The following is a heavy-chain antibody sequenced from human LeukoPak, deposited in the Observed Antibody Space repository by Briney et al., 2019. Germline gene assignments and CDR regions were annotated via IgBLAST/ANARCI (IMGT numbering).Heavy chain of an antibody. CDR1: GYSISSGYY. V-gene: IGHV4-38-2*02. D-gene: IGHD3-3*01. CDR2: IYHSGST. J-gene: IGHJ4*02. Sequence: SETLSLTCTVSGYSISSGYYWGWIRQPPGKGLEWIGSIYHSGSTYYNPSLKSRVTISVDTSKNQFSLKLSSVTAADTAVYYCARHDFGGGYYTFAWYFDYWGQGTLVTVSS. CDR3: ARHDFGGGYYTFAWYFDY.